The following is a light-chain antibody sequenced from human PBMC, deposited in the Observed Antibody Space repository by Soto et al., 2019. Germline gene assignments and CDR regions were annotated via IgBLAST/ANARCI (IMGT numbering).Light chain of an antibody. J-gene: IGLJ2*01. CDR3: QSYDNSLGGSV. CDR1: SSNIGGGFE. V-gene: IGLV1-40*01. CDR2: GDN. Sequence: QSVLTQPPSVSGAPGQRVTISCSGSSSNIGGGFEVHWYQQLPGTAPKLLIYGDNQRPSGVPDRFSGSKSGTSVSLAITGLQAEDEADYYCQSYDNSLGGSVFGGGTKLTVL.